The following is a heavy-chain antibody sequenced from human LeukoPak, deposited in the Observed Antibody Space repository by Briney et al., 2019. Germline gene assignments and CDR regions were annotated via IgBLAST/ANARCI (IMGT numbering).Heavy chain of an antibody. CDR2: ISSSGSTI. CDR3: ARVAYYYYMDV. V-gene: IGHV3-11*04. CDR1: GFTFSNAW. J-gene: IGHJ6*03. Sequence: GGSLRLSCAASGFTFSNAWMSWVRQAPGKGLEWVSYISSSGSTIYYADSVKGRFTISRDNAKNSLYLQMNSLRAEDTAVYYCARVAYYYYMDVWGKGTTVTISS.